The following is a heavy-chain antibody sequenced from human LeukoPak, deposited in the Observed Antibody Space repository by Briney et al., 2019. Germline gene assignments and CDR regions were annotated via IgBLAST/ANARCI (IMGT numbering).Heavy chain of an antibody. V-gene: IGHV3-53*01. CDR2: TYSGGST. CDR3: ARDIRKYYYDSSGYYRSDAFDI. J-gene: IGHJ3*02. Sequence: GGSLRLSCAASGFTVSSNYMSWVRQAPGKGLEGVSVTYSGGSTYYADSVKGRFTISRDNSKNTLYLQMNSLRAEDTAVYYCARDIRKYYYDSSGYYRSDAFDIWGQGTMVTVSS. CDR1: GFTVSSNY. D-gene: IGHD3-22*01.